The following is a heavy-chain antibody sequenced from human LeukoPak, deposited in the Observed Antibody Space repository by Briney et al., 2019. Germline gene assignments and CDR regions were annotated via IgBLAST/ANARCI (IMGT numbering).Heavy chain of an antibody. J-gene: IGHJ3*02. D-gene: IGHD5-12*01. V-gene: IGHV3-20*01. CDR3: ARASGYDFGAFDI. Sequence: GGSLRLSCAASGFTFDDYGMSWVHQAPGKGLEWVSSINWNGGNTDYADSVKGRFTISRDNAKNSLYLQMNTLRAEDTALYHCARASGYDFGAFDIWGPGTLVTVSS. CDR1: GFTFDDYG. CDR2: INWNGGNT.